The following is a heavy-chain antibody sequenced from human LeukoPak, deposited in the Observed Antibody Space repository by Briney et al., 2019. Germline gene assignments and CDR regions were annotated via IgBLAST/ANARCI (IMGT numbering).Heavy chain of an antibody. V-gene: IGHV4-4*02. D-gene: IGHD6-13*01. CDR1: GDSVSSDKW. Sequence: SGTLSLTCAVSGDSVSSDKWWGWVRQSPGKGLEWIGEIFPTGSTFYNPSLRSRVTISIEKSENHFSLNLRSVTAADTAMYYCTKNGYYSTDVWGKGTTVTVSS. CDR3: TKNGYYSTDV. CDR2: IFPTGST. J-gene: IGHJ6*03.